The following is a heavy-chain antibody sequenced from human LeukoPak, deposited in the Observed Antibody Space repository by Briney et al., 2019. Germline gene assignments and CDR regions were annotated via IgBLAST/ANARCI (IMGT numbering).Heavy chain of an antibody. Sequence: PGGSLRLSCAASGFTFSSYGMHWVRQAPGKGLEWVAFIRYDGSNKYYADSVKGRFTISRDNSKNTLYLQMNSLRAEDTAVYYCAKDMRPYCSSTSCSYFDYWGQGTLVTVSS. D-gene: IGHD2-2*01. CDR3: AKDMRPYCSSTSCSYFDY. J-gene: IGHJ4*02. V-gene: IGHV3-30*02. CDR1: GFTFSSYG. CDR2: IRYDGSNK.